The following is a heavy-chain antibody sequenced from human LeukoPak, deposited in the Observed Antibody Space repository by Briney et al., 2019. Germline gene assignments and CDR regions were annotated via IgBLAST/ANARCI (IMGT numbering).Heavy chain of an antibody. CDR2: IKQVGSEK. V-gene: IGHV3-7*01. J-gene: IGHJ4*02. CDR3: ARALGGDCSSTSCYGPGIAASGTPPGY. CDR1: GFTFSSYW. D-gene: IGHD2-2*01. Sequence: PGGSLRLSCAASGFTFSSYWMSWVRQAPGKGLEWVANIKQVGSEKYYVDSVNGRFTISRDNAKNSLYLQMNSLIAEDTAVYYCARALGGDCSSTSCYGPGIAASGTPPGYWGQGTLVTVSS.